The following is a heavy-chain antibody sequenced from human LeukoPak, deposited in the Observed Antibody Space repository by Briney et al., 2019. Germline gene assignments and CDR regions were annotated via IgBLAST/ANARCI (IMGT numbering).Heavy chain of an antibody. Sequence: GGSLRLSCAASGFTFSSYAMSWVRQAPGKGLEWVSGISGSGGSTNYADSVKGRFTISRDNSKNTLYLQMNSLRAEDTAVYYCAKGEYSSSWDPFDYWGQGTLVTVSS. D-gene: IGHD6-13*01. J-gene: IGHJ4*02. CDR1: GFTFSSYA. CDR2: ISGSGGST. V-gene: IGHV3-23*01. CDR3: AKGEYSSSWDPFDY.